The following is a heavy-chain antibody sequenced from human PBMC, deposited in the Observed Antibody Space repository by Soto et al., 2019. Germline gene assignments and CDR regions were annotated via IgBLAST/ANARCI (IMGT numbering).Heavy chain of an antibody. D-gene: IGHD2-2*01. CDR3: AREVYCSSTSCYGNWFDP. CDR2: INAGNGNT. J-gene: IGHJ5*02. Sequence: GESLKISCKGSGYTFTSYAMHWVRQAPGQRLEWMGWINAGNGNTKYSQKFQGRVTITRDTSASTAYMELSSLRSEDTAVYYCAREVYCSSTSCYGNWFDPWGQGTLVTVSS. CDR1: GYTFTSYA. V-gene: IGHV1-3*01.